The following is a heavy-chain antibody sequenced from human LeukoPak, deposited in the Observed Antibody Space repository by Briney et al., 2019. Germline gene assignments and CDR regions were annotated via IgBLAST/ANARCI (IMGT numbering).Heavy chain of an antibody. CDR3: ARDATRGGDFDS. Sequence: GGSLRLSCVASGFTSRSYWMCWVRETPGRGLEWLANIDEDGSTTYYVHSVRRRFTISRNNADNSLYLQMNSLRAEDTAVYYCARDATRGGDFDSWGQGTLVTVSS. V-gene: IGHV3-7*01. CDR2: IDEDGSTT. CDR1: GFTSRSYW. D-gene: IGHD2-15*01. J-gene: IGHJ4*02.